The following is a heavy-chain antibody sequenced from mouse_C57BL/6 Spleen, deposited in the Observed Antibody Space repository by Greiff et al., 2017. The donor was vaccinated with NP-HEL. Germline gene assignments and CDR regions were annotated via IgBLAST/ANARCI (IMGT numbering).Heavy chain of an antibody. Sequence: QVQLQQPGAELVRPGSSVKLSCKASGYTFTSYWMDLVKQRPGQGLEWIGNIYPSDSETHYNQKFKDKATLTVDKSSSTAYMQLSSLTSEDSAVYYCARYYGYDWYFDVWGTGTTVTVSS. CDR2: IYPSDSET. V-gene: IGHV1-61*01. CDR3: ARYYGYDWYFDV. J-gene: IGHJ1*03. D-gene: IGHD2-2*01. CDR1: GYTFTSYW.